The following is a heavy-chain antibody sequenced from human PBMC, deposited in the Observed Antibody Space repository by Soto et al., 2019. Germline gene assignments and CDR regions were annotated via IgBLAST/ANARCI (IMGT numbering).Heavy chain of an antibody. CDR1: GFTFSSYG. CDR2: ISYDGSNK. CDR3: AKIRYKVGASADAFDI. Sequence: GGSLILSCAASGFTFSSYGMHWVLQAPGKGLEWVAVISYDGSNKYYADSVKGRFTISRDNSKNTLYLQMNSLRAEDTAVYYCAKIRYKVGASADAFDIWGQGRMVTDS. V-gene: IGHV3-30*18. J-gene: IGHJ3*02. D-gene: IGHD1-26*01.